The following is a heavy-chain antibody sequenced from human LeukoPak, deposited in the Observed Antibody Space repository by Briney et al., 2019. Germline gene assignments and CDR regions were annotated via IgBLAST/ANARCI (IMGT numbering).Heavy chain of an antibody. V-gene: IGHV4-39*07. CDR1: GVSISSSSYY. J-gene: IGHJ3*02. Sequence: SETLSLTCTVSGVSISSSSYYWGWIREPPGKGLEWIGSMHYSGSTYYNPSRKSRITISVDTSKNEFSLKLSSVTAADTAVYYCARDGLWIQNAFDIWGQGTMVTVS. CDR2: MHYSGST. D-gene: IGHD5-18*01. CDR3: ARDGLWIQNAFDI.